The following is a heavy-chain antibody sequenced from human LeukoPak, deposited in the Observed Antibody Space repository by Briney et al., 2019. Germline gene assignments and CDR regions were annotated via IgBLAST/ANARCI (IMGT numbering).Heavy chain of an antibody. CDR3: VARGGWARFDY. J-gene: IGHJ4*01. Sequence: GGFLRLSCVASGFTFDTYSMNWIRQAPGKGLEWTSYITDDSKTMYYADSVKGRFTISRDNAKNALYLQMNSLRGEDTAVYYCVARGGWARFDYWGQGTLVTVSS. CDR1: GFTFDTYS. V-gene: IGHV3-48*04. CDR2: ITDDSKTM. D-gene: IGHD6-19*01.